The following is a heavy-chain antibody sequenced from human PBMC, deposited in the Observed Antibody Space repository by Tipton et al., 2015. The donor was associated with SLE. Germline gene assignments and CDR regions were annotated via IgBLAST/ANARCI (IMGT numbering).Heavy chain of an antibody. D-gene: IGHD6-13*01. CDR3: TTGVYSSSWYGPQYFQH. CDR1: GFTFSNAW. J-gene: IGHJ1*01. CDR2: IKSKTDGGTT. Sequence: GSLRLSCAASGFTFSNAWMSWVRQAPGKGLEWVGRIKSKTDGGTTDYAAPVKGRFTISRDDSKNTLYLQMNSLKTEDTAVYYCTTGVYSSSWYGPQYFQHWGQGTLVTVSS. V-gene: IGHV3-15*01.